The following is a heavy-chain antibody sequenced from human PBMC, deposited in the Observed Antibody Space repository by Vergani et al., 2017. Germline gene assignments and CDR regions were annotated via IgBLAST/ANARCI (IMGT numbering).Heavy chain of an antibody. CDR3: ARTLSDSRGYYLDY. V-gene: IGHV2-70*04. CDR2: IDWDDDT. CDR1: GFSFTTYGMR. J-gene: IGHJ4*02. Sequence: QVTLKESGPALVKPTQTLTLTCTFSGFSFTTYGMRVSWIRQPPGKALEWLARIDWDDDTYYRTSLRTRLTISKDTFKNQVALTMTNMDPVDTATYYCARTLSDSRGYYLDYWGQGTLGTVSS. D-gene: IGHD3-22*01.